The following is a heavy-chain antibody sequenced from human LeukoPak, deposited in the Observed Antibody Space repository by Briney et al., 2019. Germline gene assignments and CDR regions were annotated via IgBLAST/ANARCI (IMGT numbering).Heavy chain of an antibody. CDR2: ISSSSCSI. CDR1: GFTFRSYR. J-gene: IGHJ6*03. Sequence: GGSPKPSCSTPGFTFRSYRMNWVRQAPGEGLGGVSNISSSSCSIYYADSVKGRFTISRDNAKNSLYLQMKSLRAEDTGVSYCARVLSGGNSPYYYYYMDVWGKGTTVTVSS. V-gene: IGHV3-48*04. CDR3: ARVLSGGNSPYYYYYMDV. D-gene: IGHD4-23*01.